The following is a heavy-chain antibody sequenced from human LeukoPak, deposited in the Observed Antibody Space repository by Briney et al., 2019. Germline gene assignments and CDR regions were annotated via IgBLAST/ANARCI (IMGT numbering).Heavy chain of an antibody. CDR1: GGSISSSSYY. Sequence: SETLSLTCTVSGGSISSSSYYWGWIRQPPGKGLEWIGSIYYSGSTYYNPSLKSRVTISVDTSKNQFSLKLSSVTAADTAVYYCRSSSRPRYYYYYMDVWGKGTTVTVSS. CDR3: RSSSRPRYYYYYMDV. J-gene: IGHJ6*03. CDR2: IYYSGST. D-gene: IGHD6-13*01. V-gene: IGHV4-39*07.